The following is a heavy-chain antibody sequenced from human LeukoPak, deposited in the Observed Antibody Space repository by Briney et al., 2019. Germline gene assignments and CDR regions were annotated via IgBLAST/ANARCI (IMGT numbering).Heavy chain of an antibody. CDR2: INLDGSVR. J-gene: IGHJ4*02. CDR1: GFTFSGYW. CDR3: ATSDDSSGSD. Sequence: PGGSLRLSCAASGFTFSGYWMSWVRQAQGKGLEGVANINLDGSVRHYVDSARGRFTISRDNAKNSLYLQMNSLRAEDTALYYCATSDDSSGSDWGQGTLVTVSS. D-gene: IGHD3-22*01. V-gene: IGHV3-7*01.